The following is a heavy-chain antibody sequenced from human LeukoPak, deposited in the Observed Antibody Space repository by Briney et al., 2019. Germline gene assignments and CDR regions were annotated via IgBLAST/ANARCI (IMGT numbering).Heavy chain of an antibody. J-gene: IGHJ3*01. Sequence: PSETLSLTCAVNGGPFSGYSWSWIRQPPGKGLEWIWEVDYSGTTNFNPSLKSRLTISRDTSKKQFSLKVRSVTAADTALYYCARILGTELTRGPLATAGRPRAFDLWGQGTMVTVSS. V-gene: IGHV4-34*01. CDR3: ARILGTELTRGPLATAGRPRAFDL. CDR1: GGPFSGYS. CDR2: VDYSGTT. D-gene: IGHD6-25*01.